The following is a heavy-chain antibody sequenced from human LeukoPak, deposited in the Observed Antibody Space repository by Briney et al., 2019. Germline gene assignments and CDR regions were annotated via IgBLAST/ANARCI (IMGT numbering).Heavy chain of an antibody. CDR3: ARDLGDYVWGSYRYLDY. V-gene: IGHV1-18*01. J-gene: IGHJ4*02. CDR2: ISAYNGNT. D-gene: IGHD3-16*02. Sequence: ASVKVSCKASGYTFTSYGISWVRQAPGQGLEWMGWISAYNGNTNYAQKLQGRVTMTTDTSTSTAYMELRSLRSDDTAVYYCARDLGDYVWGSYRYLDYWGQGTLVTVSS. CDR1: GYTFTSYG.